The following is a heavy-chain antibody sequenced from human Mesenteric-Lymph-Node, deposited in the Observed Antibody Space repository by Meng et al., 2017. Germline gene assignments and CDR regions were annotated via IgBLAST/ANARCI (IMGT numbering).Heavy chain of an antibody. D-gene: IGHD5-18*01. V-gene: IGHV7-4-1*02. J-gene: IGHJ5*01. CDR1: GGTFSSYA. CDR2: INTNTGNP. Sequence: ASVKVSCKASGGTFSSYAISWVRQAPGQGLEWMGWINTNTGNPTYAQGFTGRFVFSLDTSVSTAYLQISSLKAEDTAVYYCAGKGDSYGFGENNWFEPWGQGTLVTVSS. CDR3: AGKGDSYGFGENNWFEP.